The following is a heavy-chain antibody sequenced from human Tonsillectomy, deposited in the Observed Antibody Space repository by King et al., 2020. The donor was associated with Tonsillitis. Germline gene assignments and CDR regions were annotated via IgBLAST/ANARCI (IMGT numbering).Heavy chain of an antibody. Sequence: VQLVESGAEVKKPGASVKVSCKASGYTFTSYDINWVRQATGQGLEWMGWMNPNSGNTGYAQKFQGRVTMTRNTSISTAYMELSSLSSEDTAVYYCARGLGLLWFGEFGNWFDPWGQGTLVTVSS. CDR3: ARGLGLLWFGEFGNWFDP. CDR2: MNPNSGNT. CDR1: GYTFTSYD. D-gene: IGHD3-10*01. J-gene: IGHJ5*02. V-gene: IGHV1-8*02.